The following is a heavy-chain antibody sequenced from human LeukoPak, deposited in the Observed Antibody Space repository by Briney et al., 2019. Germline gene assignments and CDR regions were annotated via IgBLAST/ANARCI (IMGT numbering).Heavy chain of an antibody. CDR3: ATDCSSTSCHDY. Sequence: ASVKVSCKASGYTFTGYYMHWVRQAPGQGLEWMGWINPSGGSTSYAQKFQGRVTMTRDTSTSTVYMELSSLRSEDTAVYYCATDCSSTSCHDYWGQGTLVTVSS. J-gene: IGHJ4*02. CDR2: INPSGGST. V-gene: IGHV1-46*01. D-gene: IGHD2-2*01. CDR1: GYTFTGYY.